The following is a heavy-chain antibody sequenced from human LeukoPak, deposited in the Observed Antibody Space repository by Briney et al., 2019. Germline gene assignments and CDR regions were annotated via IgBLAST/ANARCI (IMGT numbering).Heavy chain of an antibody. CDR3: ASSDILTGYYDY. V-gene: IGHV3-30*04. Sequence: TGGSLRLSCAASGFTFRSYAMHWVRQAPGKGLEWVAGTSYDGSSNYYADSVKGRFTISRGNSKKTLDLQMNSLRFDATSVYYCASSDILTGYYDYWGQGTLVTVSS. CDR2: TSYDGSSN. D-gene: IGHD3-9*01. J-gene: IGHJ4*02. CDR1: GFTFRSYA.